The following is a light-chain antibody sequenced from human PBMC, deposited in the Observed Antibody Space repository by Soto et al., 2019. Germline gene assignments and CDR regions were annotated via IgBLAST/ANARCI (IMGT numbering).Light chain of an antibody. CDR1: QSISSY. J-gene: IGKJ2*01. CDR2: AAS. CDR3: QQSYSIPYT. V-gene: IGKV1-39*01. Sequence: DIQMTQSPSSLSASVGDRVTITCRASQSISSYLNWYQQKPGKAPKLLIYAASSLQSGVPSRFSGSGSGTEFTLTISSLQPEDFATYYCQQSYSIPYTFGQGTKVDIK.